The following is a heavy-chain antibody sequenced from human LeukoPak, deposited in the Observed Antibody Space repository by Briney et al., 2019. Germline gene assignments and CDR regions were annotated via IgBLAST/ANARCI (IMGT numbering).Heavy chain of an antibody. D-gene: IGHD3-9*01. Sequence: VASVKVSCKASGYTFTSYGISWVRQTPGQGLEWMGWISAYNGNTNYAQKLQGRVTMTTDTSTSTAYMELRSLRSDDTAVYYCVSSDIGNDYWGQGTLVTVSS. J-gene: IGHJ4*02. V-gene: IGHV1-18*01. CDR1: GYTFTSYG. CDR3: VSSDIGNDY. CDR2: ISAYNGNT.